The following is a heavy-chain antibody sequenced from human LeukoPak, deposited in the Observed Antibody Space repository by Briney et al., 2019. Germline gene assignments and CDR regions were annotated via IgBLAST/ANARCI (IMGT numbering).Heavy chain of an antibody. CDR1: GGSISSGGYY. J-gene: IGHJ4*02. V-gene: IGHV4-31*03. CDR2: IYYSGST. CDR3: ARGLEGPYFDY. Sequence: SETLSLTCTVSGGSISSGGYYWSWIRQHPGKGLEWIRYIYYSGSTYYNPSLKSRVTISVDTSKNQFSLKLSSVTAADTAVYYCARGLEGPYFDYWGQGTLVTVSS. D-gene: IGHD1-1*01.